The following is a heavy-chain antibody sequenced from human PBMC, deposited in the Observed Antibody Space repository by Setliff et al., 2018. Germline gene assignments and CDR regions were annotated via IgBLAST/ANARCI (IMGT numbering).Heavy chain of an antibody. Sequence: GESLKISCTASGLSFSNAWLNWVRQPPGKGLEWVANINQDASVKDYVDSVKGRFTISRDNAKNSLFLQMNILEVEDTAVYYCVRDWASGDDHWGRGTLVTVSS. J-gene: IGHJ4*02. CDR2: INQDASVK. CDR1: GLSFSNAW. CDR3: VRDWASGDDH. V-gene: IGHV3-7*01. D-gene: IGHD3-10*01.